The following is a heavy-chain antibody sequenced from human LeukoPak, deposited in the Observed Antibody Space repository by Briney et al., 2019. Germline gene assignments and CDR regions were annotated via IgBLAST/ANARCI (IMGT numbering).Heavy chain of an antibody. Sequence: GASVKVSCKVSGYTLTELSMHWVRQAPGKGLERMGGFDPEDGETIYAQKFQGRVTMTEDTSTDTAYMELSSLRSEDTAVYYCATSTRGVLYSSSWPGYWGQGTLVTVSS. V-gene: IGHV1-24*01. D-gene: IGHD6-13*01. CDR1: GYTLTELS. CDR3: ATSTRGVLYSSSWPGY. J-gene: IGHJ4*02. CDR2: FDPEDGET.